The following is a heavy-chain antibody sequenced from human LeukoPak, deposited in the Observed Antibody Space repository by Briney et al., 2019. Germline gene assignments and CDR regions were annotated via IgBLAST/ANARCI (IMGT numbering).Heavy chain of an antibody. CDR2: MNPNSGNT. Sequence: GASVKVSCKASGYTFTSYDINWVRQATGQGLEWMGWMNPNSGNTGYAQKFQGRVTMTRNTSISTAYMELSSLRSEDTAVYYCATEQWLASGDAFDIWGQGTMVTVSS. CDR1: GYTFTSYD. J-gene: IGHJ3*02. D-gene: IGHD6-19*01. CDR3: ATEQWLASGDAFDI. V-gene: IGHV1-8*01.